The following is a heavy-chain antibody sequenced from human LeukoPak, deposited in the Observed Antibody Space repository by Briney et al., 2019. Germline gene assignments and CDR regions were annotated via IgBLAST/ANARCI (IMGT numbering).Heavy chain of an antibody. Sequence: GGSLRLSCAASGFTFSSYAMSWVRQVSGKGLEWVSAISGSGGSTYYADSVKGRFTISRDNSKNTVYLEMNSLRAEDTAVYYCAKDEGYCSGGSCYFDYWGQGTLVTVSS. V-gene: IGHV3-23*01. CDR3: AKDEGYCSGGSCYFDY. CDR2: ISGSGGST. D-gene: IGHD2-15*01. J-gene: IGHJ4*02. CDR1: GFTFSSYA.